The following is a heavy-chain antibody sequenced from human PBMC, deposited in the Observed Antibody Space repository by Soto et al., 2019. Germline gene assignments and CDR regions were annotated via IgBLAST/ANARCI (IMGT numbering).Heavy chain of an antibody. V-gene: IGHV1-46*01. CDR1: GYTLTSYY. Sequence: QVQLVQSGAEVKKPGASVKVSCKASGYTLTSYYMHWVRQAPGQGLEWMGIINPSGGTTTYAQKFQGRVPVTRDTSTSTVYMELSSLKSEDTAVYYCAREGSGSPIAYWGQGTLVTVSS. J-gene: IGHJ4*02. CDR3: AREGSGSPIAY. CDR2: INPSGGTT. D-gene: IGHD3-10*01.